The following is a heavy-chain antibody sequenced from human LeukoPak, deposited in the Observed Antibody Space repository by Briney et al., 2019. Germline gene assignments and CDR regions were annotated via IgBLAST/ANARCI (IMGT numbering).Heavy chain of an antibody. CDR2: ISSSGSTK. J-gene: IGHJ4*02. Sequence: GGSLRLSCAASGFTFSSYEMNWVRQAPGKGLEWVSYISSSGSTKYYADSVKGRFTISRDNAKNSLYLQMNSLRVEDTAVYYCAREGGYNVYFDYWGQGTLVTVSS. D-gene: IGHD5-24*01. CDR1: GFTFSSYE. CDR3: AREGGYNVYFDY. V-gene: IGHV3-48*03.